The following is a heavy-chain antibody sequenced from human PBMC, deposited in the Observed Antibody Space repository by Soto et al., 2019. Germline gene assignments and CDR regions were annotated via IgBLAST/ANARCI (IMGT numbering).Heavy chain of an antibody. CDR3: ARNGRDGYNYNWFDP. CDR1: GFTFSSYA. D-gene: IGHD5-12*01. Sequence: GGSLRLSCAASGFTFSSYAMSWVRQAPGKGLEWVSAISGSGGSTYYADSVKGRFTISRDNSKNTLYLQMNSLRAEVTAVYYCARNGRDGYNYNWFDPWGQGTLVTVSS. J-gene: IGHJ5*02. V-gene: IGHV3-23*01. CDR2: ISGSGGST.